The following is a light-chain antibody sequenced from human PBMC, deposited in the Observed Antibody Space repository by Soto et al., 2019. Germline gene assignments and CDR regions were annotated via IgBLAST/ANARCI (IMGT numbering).Light chain of an antibody. V-gene: IGKV3-11*01. Sequence: EIVLTQSPATLSLSPGERATLSCRASQSVSNYLGWYQQKPSQAPRLLIYDASNRATGIPARFSGSGSGTDFTLTISSLEPEDFAIYYCQQRSNWSSITFGQGTRLDIK. CDR1: QSVSNY. CDR2: DAS. CDR3: QQRSNWSSIT. J-gene: IGKJ5*01.